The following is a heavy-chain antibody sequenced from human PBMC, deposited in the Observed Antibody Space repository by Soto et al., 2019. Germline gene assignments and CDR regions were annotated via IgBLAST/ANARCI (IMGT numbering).Heavy chain of an antibody. CDR3: ARTSGMRDDCGMDA. CDR2: IYYSGRT. J-gene: IGHJ6*02. Sequence: SETLSLTCTVSGGSISSYYWSWIRQPPGKGLEWIGYIYYSGRTNYNPSLKSRVTISVDTSKNQFSLKLSSVTAAVTAVYYWARTSGMRDDCGMDAWGQGTTVTVSS. D-gene: IGHD2-2*01. V-gene: IGHV4-59*01. CDR1: GGSISSYY.